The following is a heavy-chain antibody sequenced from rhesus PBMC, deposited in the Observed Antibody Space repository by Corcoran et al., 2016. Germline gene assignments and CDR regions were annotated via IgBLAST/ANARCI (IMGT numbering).Heavy chain of an antibody. CDR3: ATYRVPDV. V-gene: IGHV4-80*01. Sequence: QVQLQESGPGLVKPSETLSLTCAVSGGSFSSYWWSWIRQPPGKGLEWIGGMNGNSGSTNYNPSLKIRVTISKDASKNQFSLKLSSVTAADTAVYYCATYRVPDVWGPGVLVTVSS. CDR1: GGSFSSYW. CDR2: MNGNSGST. J-gene: IGHJ5-1*01.